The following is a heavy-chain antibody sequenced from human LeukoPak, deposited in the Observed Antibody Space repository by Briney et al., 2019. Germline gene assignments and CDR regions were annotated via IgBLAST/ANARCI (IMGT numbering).Heavy chain of an antibody. J-gene: IGHJ4*02. CDR3: ARAQRGYSYGSFDY. CDR2: VYYSGAT. CDR1: GGSITSYY. D-gene: IGHD5-18*01. Sequence: MASETLSLTCTVSGGSITSYYWNWIRQPPGKGLERIGYVYYSGATNYNPSLTTRLTISVDTAKNQFSLKLRSVTAADTAVYYCARAQRGYSYGSFDYWGQGTLVTVSS. V-gene: IGHV4-59*01.